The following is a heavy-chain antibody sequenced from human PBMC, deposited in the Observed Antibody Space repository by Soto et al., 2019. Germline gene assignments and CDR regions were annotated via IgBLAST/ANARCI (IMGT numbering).Heavy chain of an antibody. V-gene: IGHV4-4*02. D-gene: IGHD1-7*01. CDR2: IHRTGST. CDR1: GGSFTSNNW. CDR3: ASRDPGTSVDY. Sequence: SETLSLTCAVSGGSFTSNNWWTWVRQPPGQGLEWIGEIHRTGSTNYNPSLKSRVTISLDKSENQFSLKVSSLTAADTAVYYCASRDPGTSVDYWGQGTLVTVSS. J-gene: IGHJ4*02.